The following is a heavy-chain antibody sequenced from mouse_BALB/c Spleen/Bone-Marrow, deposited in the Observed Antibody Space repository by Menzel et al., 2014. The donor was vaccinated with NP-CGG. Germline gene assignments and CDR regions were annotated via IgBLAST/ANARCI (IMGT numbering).Heavy chain of an antibody. CDR2: INPSTGYT. V-gene: IGHV1-7*01. D-gene: IGHD1-1*01. CDR1: GYTFTSYW. Sequence: QVQLQQSGAELAKPGASVMMSCKAFGYTFTSYWMHWVKQRPEQALEWIGYINPSTGYTEFNQKFKDKATLTADKSSSTAYMHLSSLTSEDSAVYYCAGGATVVARYFDSWGQGTTLTVSS. J-gene: IGHJ2*01. CDR3: AGGATVVARYFDS.